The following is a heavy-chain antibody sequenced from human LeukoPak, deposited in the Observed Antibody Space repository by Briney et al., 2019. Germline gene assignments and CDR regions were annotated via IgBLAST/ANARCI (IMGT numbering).Heavy chain of an antibody. CDR2: IRSSSSYI. CDR3: ARGSSGRFDP. D-gene: IGHD2/OR15-2a*01. CDR1: GFTFSSYS. V-gene: IGHV3-21*01. Sequence: GGSLRLSCAASGFTFSSYSMNWVRQAPGKGLEWVSSIRSSSSYIYYADSVKGRFTISRDNAKNSLYLQMNSLRAEDTAVYYCARGSSGRFDPWGQGTLVTVSS. J-gene: IGHJ5*02.